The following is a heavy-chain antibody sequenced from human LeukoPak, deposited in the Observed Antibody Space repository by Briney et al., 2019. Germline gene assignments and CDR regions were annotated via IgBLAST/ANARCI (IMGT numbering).Heavy chain of an antibody. J-gene: IGHJ4*02. D-gene: IGHD2-2*01. CDR1: GGSISSSNW. CDR2: IYHSGST. V-gene: IGHV4-4*02. Sequence: SETLSLTCTVSGGSISSSNWWSWVRQPPGKGLEWIGEIYHSGSTNYNPSLKSRVTISVDKSKNQFSLKLSSVTAADTAVYYCARDYCSSTSCLFDYWGQGALVTVSS. CDR3: ARDYCSSTSCLFDY.